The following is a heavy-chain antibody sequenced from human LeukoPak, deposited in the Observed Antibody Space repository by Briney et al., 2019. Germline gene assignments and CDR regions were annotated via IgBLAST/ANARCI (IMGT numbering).Heavy chain of an antibody. D-gene: IGHD6-13*01. V-gene: IGHV3-48*03. J-gene: IGHJ3*02. CDR2: ISSSGSTI. CDR3: ARAPGSSGYAFDI. Sequence: PGGSLRLSCAASGFTFSSYEMNWVRQAPGKGLEWLSYISSSGSTIYYADSVKGRFTISRDNAKKLLYLQMNSLRAEDTAVYYCARAPGSSGYAFDIWGQGTVVTVSP. CDR1: GFTFSSYE.